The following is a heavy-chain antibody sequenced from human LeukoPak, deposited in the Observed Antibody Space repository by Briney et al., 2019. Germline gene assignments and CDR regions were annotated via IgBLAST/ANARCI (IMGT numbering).Heavy chain of an antibody. D-gene: IGHD3-10*02. CDR3: AELGITMIGGV. J-gene: IGHJ6*04. CDR1: GFTFSNYW. V-gene: IGHV3-7*01. CDR2: IKQDGSET. Sequence: GGSLRLSCAASGFTFSNYWMSWVRQAPGKGLEWVANIKQDGSETYYVDSVKGRFIISRDNAKNSLYLQMNSLRAEDTAVYYCAELGITMIGGVWGKGTTVTISS.